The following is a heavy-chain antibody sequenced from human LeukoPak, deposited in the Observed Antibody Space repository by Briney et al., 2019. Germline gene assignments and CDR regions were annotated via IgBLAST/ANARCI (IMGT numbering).Heavy chain of an antibody. Sequence: GGSLRLSCAASGFTFSSYSMNWVRQAPGKGLEWVSSISSSSSYIYYADSVKGRFTISRDNAKNSLYLQMNSLRAEDTAVYYCARVPRYSSSSGWFDPWGQGTLVTVSS. CDR2: ISSSSSYI. D-gene: IGHD6-6*01. CDR1: GFTFSSYS. CDR3: ARVPRYSSSSGWFDP. V-gene: IGHV3-21*01. J-gene: IGHJ5*02.